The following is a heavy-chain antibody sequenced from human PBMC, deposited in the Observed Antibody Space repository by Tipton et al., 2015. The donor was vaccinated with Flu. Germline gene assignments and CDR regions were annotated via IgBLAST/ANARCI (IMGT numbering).Heavy chain of an antibody. CDR1: GGSVGSPYC. V-gene: IGHV4-39*07. D-gene: IGHD3-22*01. Sequence: TLSLTCSVSGGSVGSPYCWGWVRQPPGKGLQWIGNIHYSGSPHYNPSLKSRVTISIDTSKNQFSLKLTSVTAADTAVYYCARDLKWSSAYYNPFGYWGQGTLVTVSS. CDR2: IHYSGSP. J-gene: IGHJ4*02. CDR3: ARDLKWSSAYYNPFGY.